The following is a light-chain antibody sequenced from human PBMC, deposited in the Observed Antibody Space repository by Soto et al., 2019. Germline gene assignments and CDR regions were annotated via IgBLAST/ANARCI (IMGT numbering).Light chain of an antibody. Sequence: QSVLTQPASVSGSPGQSITISCTGTSSDVGGYNYVSWYQQYPGKAPKLMIFHVSNRPSGVSSRFSGSKSGNSASLTISGLQPEDEADYYCSSYTSTRTYVFGTGTKVTVL. CDR3: SSYTSTRTYV. CDR2: HVS. CDR1: SSDVGGYNY. J-gene: IGLJ1*01. V-gene: IGLV2-14*01.